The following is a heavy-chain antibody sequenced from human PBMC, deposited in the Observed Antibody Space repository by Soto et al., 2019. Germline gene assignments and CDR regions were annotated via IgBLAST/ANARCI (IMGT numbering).Heavy chain of an antibody. Sequence: QVYLHQSGPGLVKPSGTLSLTCAVSGDSISSTHWWTWVRQTPGKGLEWIGEVYHSGSTSYNPSLXSRVPIXXDKSNNQFSLKLTSVTAADTAVYYCATLPPRIVVTVLPIPTWGQGTLVSVSS. CDR1: GDSISSTHW. CDR2: VYHSGST. CDR3: ATLPPRIVVTVLPIPT. D-gene: IGHD2-21*01. V-gene: IGHV4-4*02. J-gene: IGHJ5*02.